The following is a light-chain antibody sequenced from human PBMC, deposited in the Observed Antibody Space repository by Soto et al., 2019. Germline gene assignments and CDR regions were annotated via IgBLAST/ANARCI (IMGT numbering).Light chain of an antibody. Sequence: QSVLTQPASVSGSPGQSIAISCTGVRTDVDGYDYVSWYQQHPGQAPQLIIYDVYNRPSGVSHRFSGSKSGDTASLTISGLQAEDVADYYCTPYTITSPFFFFGTGTNFTGL. CDR1: RTDVDGYDY. CDR3: TPYTITSPFFF. V-gene: IGLV2-14*03. J-gene: IGLJ1*01. CDR2: DVY.